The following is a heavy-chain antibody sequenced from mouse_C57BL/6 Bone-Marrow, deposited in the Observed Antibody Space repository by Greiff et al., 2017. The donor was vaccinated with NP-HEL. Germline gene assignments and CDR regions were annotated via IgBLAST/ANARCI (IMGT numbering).Heavy chain of an antibody. CDR2: ISDGGSYT. Sequence: EVQGVESGGGLVKPGGSLKLSCAASGFTFSSYAMSWVRQTPEKRLEWVATISDGGSYTYYPDNVKGRFTISRDNAKNNLYLQMSHLKSEDTAMYDCARVWDGYYRYFDVWGTGTTVTVSS. V-gene: IGHV5-4*01. D-gene: IGHD2-3*01. CDR3: ARVWDGYYRYFDV. CDR1: GFTFSSYA. J-gene: IGHJ1*03.